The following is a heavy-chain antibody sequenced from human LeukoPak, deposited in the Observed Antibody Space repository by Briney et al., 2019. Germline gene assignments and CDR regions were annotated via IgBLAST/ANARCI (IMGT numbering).Heavy chain of an antibody. CDR2: INPSDGNT. Sequence: ASVKVSCKASEYTFTNYYMHWVRQAPGQGLEWMGIINPSDGNTAYAQNFQVRVTITRDTSTSTVYMELTSLRSDDTAVYYCARGGNVVVPVAISLLKNWGQGTLVTVSS. J-gene: IGHJ4*02. V-gene: IGHV1-46*01. CDR3: ARGGNVVVPVAISLLKN. D-gene: IGHD2-2*01. CDR1: EYTFTNYY.